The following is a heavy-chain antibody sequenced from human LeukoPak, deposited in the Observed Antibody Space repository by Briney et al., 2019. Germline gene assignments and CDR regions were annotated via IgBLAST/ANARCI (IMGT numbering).Heavy chain of an antibody. CDR2: ISYTGTYI. CDR3: VRDRGTYRPIDY. J-gene: IGHJ4*02. V-gene: IGHV3-21*04. D-gene: IGHD1-26*01. Sequence: GGFLRLSCAASAFSLNAYNMNWVRQAPGKGLEWVSSISYTGTYIYYADSVKGRFTISRDNAQNSLYLQMNSLRAEDTAIYYCVRDRGTYRPIDYWGQGTLVTVSS. CDR1: AFSLNAYN.